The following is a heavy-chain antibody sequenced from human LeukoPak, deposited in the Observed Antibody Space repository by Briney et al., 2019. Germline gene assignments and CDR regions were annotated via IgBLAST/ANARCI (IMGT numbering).Heavy chain of an antibody. D-gene: IGHD3-10*01. V-gene: IGHV4-39*07. CDR1: GGSISSSSYY. Sequence: SETLSLTCTVSGGSISSSSYYWGWIRQPPGKGLEWIGSIYYSGSTYYNPSLKSRVTISVDTSMNQFSLKLSSVTAADTAVYYCARGSNSYYGSGTDAFDIWGQGTMVIVSS. J-gene: IGHJ3*02. CDR2: IYYSGST. CDR3: ARGSNSYYGSGTDAFDI.